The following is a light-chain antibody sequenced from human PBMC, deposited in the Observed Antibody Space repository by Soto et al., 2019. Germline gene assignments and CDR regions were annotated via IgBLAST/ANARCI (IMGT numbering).Light chain of an antibody. CDR3: NSYAGSNTYV. CDR1: SSDVGRYNY. CDR2: EVS. J-gene: IGLJ1*01. Sequence: SVLTQPPAASGSPGQSVTISCTGTSSDVGRYNYVSWYQQHPGKAPRLIIYEVSKRPSGVPDRFSGSKSGNTASLTVSGLQAEDEGDYYCNSYAGSNTYVFGTGTKVTVL. V-gene: IGLV2-8*01.